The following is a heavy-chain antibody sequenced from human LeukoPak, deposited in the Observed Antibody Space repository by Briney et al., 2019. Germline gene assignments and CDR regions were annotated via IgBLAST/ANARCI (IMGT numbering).Heavy chain of an antibody. V-gene: IGHV3-21*01. J-gene: IGHJ4*02. CDR3: ARFTTLLTPTVTTFGPTIDPDY. CDR1: GFTFSSYS. CDR2: ISSSSSYI. Sequence: GGSLRLSCAASGFTFSSYSMNWVRQAPGKGLEWVSSISSSSSYIYYADSVKGRFTIPRDNAKNSMYLQMNSLRAEDTAVYYCARFTTLLTPTVTTFGPTIDPDYWGQGTLVTVSS. D-gene: IGHD4-11*01.